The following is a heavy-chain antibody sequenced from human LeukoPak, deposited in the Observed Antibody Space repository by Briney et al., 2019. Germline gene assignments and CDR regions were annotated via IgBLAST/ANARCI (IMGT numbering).Heavy chain of an antibody. CDR2: IYYSGKT. Sequence: TSEALSLPCTVSGGSINSVGNYWGWVRQYPGEGLEWIGNIYYSGKTYYNPSLNSRLTISVDTSKNQFSLRLDSVTAADTAVYYCARVDTMVRGVINWFDPWGQGTLVSVSS. D-gene: IGHD3-10*01. J-gene: IGHJ5*02. CDR3: ARVDTMVRGVINWFDP. V-gene: IGHV4-31*03. CDR1: GGSINSVGNY.